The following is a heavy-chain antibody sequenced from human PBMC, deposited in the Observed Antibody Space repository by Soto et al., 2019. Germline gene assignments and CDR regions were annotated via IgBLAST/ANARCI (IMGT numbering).Heavy chain of an antibody. CDR1: GGTFTSYA. D-gene: IGHD1-26*01. V-gene: IGHV1-69*01. Sequence: QVQLVQSGAEVRKPGSSVKVSCKASGGTFTSYAISWVRQAPGQGLDWMGGIIPIFDRADYAKKCQGRVTITADESTCTAHMELSGLRSEDTAVYYCARDRVGAQGWRYFDYWGQGNLVTVSS. CDR2: IIPIFDRA. CDR3: ARDRVGAQGWRYFDY. J-gene: IGHJ4*02.